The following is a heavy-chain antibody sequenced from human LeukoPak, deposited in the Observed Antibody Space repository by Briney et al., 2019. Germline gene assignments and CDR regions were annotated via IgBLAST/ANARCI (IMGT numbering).Heavy chain of an antibody. CDR1: GFTFDDYA. V-gene: IGHV3-9*01. D-gene: IGHD2-21*01. CDR2: ISWNSGSI. CDR3: AKAKHIYYYFDY. J-gene: IGHJ4*02. Sequence: HPGGSLRLSCAASGFTFDDYAMHWVRQAPGKGLEWVSGISWNSGSIGYADSVKGRFTISRDNAKNSLYLQMNSLRAEDTALYYCAKAKHIYYYFDYWGQGTLVTVSS.